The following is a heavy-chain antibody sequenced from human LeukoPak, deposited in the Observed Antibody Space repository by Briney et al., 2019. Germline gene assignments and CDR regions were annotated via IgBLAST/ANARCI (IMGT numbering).Heavy chain of an antibody. CDR3: ARMYYDFWSGYYTGLDY. V-gene: IGHV3-7*01. J-gene: IGHJ4*02. D-gene: IGHD3-3*01. CDR1: GFTFSSYW. CDR2: IKQDGSEK. Sequence: PGGSLRLSCAASGFTFSSYWMSWVRQAPGKGLEWVANIKQDGSEKYYVDSVKGRFTISRDNAKNSLYLQMNSLRAEDTAVYYCARMYYDFWSGYYTGLDYWGQGTLVTVSS.